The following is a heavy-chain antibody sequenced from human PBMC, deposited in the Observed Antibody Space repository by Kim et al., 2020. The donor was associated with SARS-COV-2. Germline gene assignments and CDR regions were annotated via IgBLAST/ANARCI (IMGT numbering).Heavy chain of an antibody. Sequence: SETLSLTCTVSTSSISSSYYWAWIRQSPGKGLEWIGSIHHSGSTYYNPSLMGRFSISIDTSKNQFSLKLDSATAADTAVYFCARGTYCHGSGTYYFQGYFDYWGQGTLVTVSS. V-gene: IGHV4-38-2*02. J-gene: IGHJ4*02. D-gene: IGHD3-10*01. CDR2: IHHSGST. CDR1: TSSISSSYY. CDR3: ARGTYCHGSGTYYFQGYFDY.